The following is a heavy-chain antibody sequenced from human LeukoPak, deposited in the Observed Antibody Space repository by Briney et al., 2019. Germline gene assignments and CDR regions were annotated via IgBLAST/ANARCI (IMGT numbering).Heavy chain of an antibody. D-gene: IGHD6-19*01. CDR2: MWYDGRNK. Sequence: PGGSLRLSCAASGFTFSSYGMHWVRQAPGKGLEWVAVMWYDGRNKYYADSVKGRFTISRDNSKNTLYLQMNSLRAEDTAVYYCARAHPRGAVAGTNDYWGQGTLVTVSS. CDR1: GFTFSSYG. CDR3: ARAHPRGAVAGTNDY. V-gene: IGHV3-33*01. J-gene: IGHJ4*02.